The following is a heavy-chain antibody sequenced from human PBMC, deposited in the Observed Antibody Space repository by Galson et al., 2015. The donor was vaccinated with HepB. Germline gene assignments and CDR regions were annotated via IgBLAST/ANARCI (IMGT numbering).Heavy chain of an antibody. D-gene: IGHD3-22*01. Sequence: SVKVSCKASGYTFTDYYIHWVRQAPGKGLEWMGRINPNGGATNYAQKFQGRVTMTRDTSIRTAYMELSRLRYDDTAVFYCASSHDSSGYYYVDYWGQGTLVTVSS. CDR1: GYTFTDYY. V-gene: IGHV1-2*06. CDR3: ASSHDSSGYYYVDY. J-gene: IGHJ4*02. CDR2: INPNGGAT.